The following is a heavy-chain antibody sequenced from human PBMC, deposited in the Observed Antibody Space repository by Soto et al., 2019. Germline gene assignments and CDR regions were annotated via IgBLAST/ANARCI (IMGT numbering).Heavy chain of an antibody. CDR3: ASSLRGGIVVVVAATQFLQH. D-gene: IGHD2-15*01. CDR1: GGTFSSYA. J-gene: IGHJ1*01. CDR2: VIPIFGTA. Sequence: GASVKVSCKASGGTFSSYAISWVRQAPGQGLEWMGGVIPIFGTANYAQKFQGRVTITADESTSTAYMELSSLRSEDTAVYYCASSLRGGIVVVVAATQFLQHWGQGTLVTVSS. V-gene: IGHV1-69*13.